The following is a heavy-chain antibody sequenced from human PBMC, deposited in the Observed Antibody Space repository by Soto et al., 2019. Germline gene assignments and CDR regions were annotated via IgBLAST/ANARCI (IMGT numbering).Heavy chain of an antibody. CDR1: GFNFSNSG. J-gene: IGHJ4*02. CDR3: TKGLSFPDF. V-gene: IGHV3-23*01. D-gene: IGHD3-3*01. Sequence: GGSLRLSCLASGFNFSNSGMSWVRQGPGKGLDWLSSIGGSGGDTYYADSVKGRFTISRDNSKNTVYLQMSSLRDEDTALYYCTKGLSFPDFWGQGTQVTVSS. CDR2: IGGSGGDT.